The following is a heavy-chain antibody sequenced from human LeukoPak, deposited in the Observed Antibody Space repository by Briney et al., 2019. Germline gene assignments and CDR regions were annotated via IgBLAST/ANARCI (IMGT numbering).Heavy chain of an antibody. D-gene: IGHD1-26*01. CDR3: ARQGGQGAMVAY. Sequence: SSETLSLTCTVSGGSISSSSYYWGWIRHPPGKGLEWIGSIYYSGSTYYNPSLKSRVTISVDTSKNQFSLKLSSVTAAVTAVHCSARQGGQGAMVAYWGPVNLVTASS. CDR2: IYYSGST. J-gene: IGHJ4*02. V-gene: IGHV4-39*01. CDR1: GGSISSSSYY.